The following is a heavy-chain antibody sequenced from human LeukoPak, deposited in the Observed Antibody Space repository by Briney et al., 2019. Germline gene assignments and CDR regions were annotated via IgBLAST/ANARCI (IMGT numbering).Heavy chain of an antibody. V-gene: IGHV4-31*03. CDR2: IYYSGST. CDR3: ARTVGATTYDY. Sequence: SATLSLTCTVSGGSISSGGYYWSWIRQHPGKGLEWIGYIYYSGSTYYNPSLKSRVIISVDTSKNQFSLKLSSVTAADTAVYYCARTVGATTYDYWGQETLVTVSS. CDR1: GGSISSGGYY. D-gene: IGHD1-26*01. J-gene: IGHJ4*02.